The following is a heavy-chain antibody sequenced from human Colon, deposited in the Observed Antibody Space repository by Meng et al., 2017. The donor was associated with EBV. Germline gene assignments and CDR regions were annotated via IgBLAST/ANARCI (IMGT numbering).Heavy chain of an antibody. Sequence: QLHLQASGPGLVKPSETLSLTCTISGGSITSTSSYGGWVRQPPGKGLEWIGSIYYRGSTNYNPSLKSRISMSVDMSKNQFSLKVNSVTAADTAIYYCVISSHNWGQGTLVTVSS. CDR1: GGSITSTSSY. D-gene: IGHD3-3*02. J-gene: IGHJ4*02. CDR2: IYYRGST. CDR3: VISSHN. V-gene: IGHV4-39*07.